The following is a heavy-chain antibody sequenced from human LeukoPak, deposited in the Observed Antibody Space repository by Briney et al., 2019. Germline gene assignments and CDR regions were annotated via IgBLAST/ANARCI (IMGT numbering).Heavy chain of an antibody. CDR1: GFTFSSYA. CDR2: ITYDGSNK. V-gene: IGHV3-30*04. CDR3: ASPGRNSRGYEDY. J-gene: IGHJ4*02. Sequence: GGSLRLSCAASGFTFSSYAMHWVRQAPGKGLEWVAVITYDGSNKYYADSVKGRFTISRENSKNKLYLQMNSQRAEDTAVYYCASPGRNSRGYEDYWGQGTLVTVSS. D-gene: IGHD3-22*01.